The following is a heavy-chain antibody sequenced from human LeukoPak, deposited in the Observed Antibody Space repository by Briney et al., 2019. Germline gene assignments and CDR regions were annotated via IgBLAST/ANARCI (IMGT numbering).Heavy chain of an antibody. CDR2: IIPIFGTA. D-gene: IGHD6-13*01. CDR3: ARCPSSSWKENWFDP. CDR1: GGTFSSYA. V-gene: IGHV1-69*13. Sequence: SVKVSCKASGGTFSSYATSWVRQAPGQGLEWMGGIIPIFGTANYAQKFQGRVTITADESTSTAYMELSSLRSEDTAVYYCARCPSSSWKENWFDPWGQGTLVTVSS. J-gene: IGHJ5*02.